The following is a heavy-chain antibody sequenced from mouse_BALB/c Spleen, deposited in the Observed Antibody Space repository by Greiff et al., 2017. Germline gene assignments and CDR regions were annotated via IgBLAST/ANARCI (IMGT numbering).Heavy chain of an antibody. V-gene: IGHV1-80*01. Sequence: QVQLQQSGAELVRPGSSVKISCKASGYAFSSYWMNWVKQRPGQGLEWIGQIYPGDGDTNYNGKFKGKATLTADKSSSTAYMQLSSLTSEDSAVYFCARTGTSGNWYFDVWGAGTTVTVSS. CDR1: GYAFSSYW. CDR3: ARTGTSGNWYFDV. CDR2: IYPGDGDT. D-gene: IGHD4-1*01. J-gene: IGHJ1*01.